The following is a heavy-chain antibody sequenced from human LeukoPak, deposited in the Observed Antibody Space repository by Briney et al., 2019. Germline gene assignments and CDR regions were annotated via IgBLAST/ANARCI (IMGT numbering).Heavy chain of an antibody. V-gene: IGHV3-30*03. CDR3: ARGVIAAGGNDFDY. CDR1: GFTFSSYG. CDR2: ISYDGSNK. Sequence: PGGSLRLSCAASGFTFSSYGMHWVRQAPGKGLEWVAVISYDGSNKYYADSVKGRFTISRDNSKNTLYLQMNSLRVEDTAVYYCARGVIAAGGNDFDYWGQGTLVTVSS. D-gene: IGHD6-13*01. J-gene: IGHJ4*02.